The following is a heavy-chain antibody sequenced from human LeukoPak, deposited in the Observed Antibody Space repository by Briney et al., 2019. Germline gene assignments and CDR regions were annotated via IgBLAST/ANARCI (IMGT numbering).Heavy chain of an antibody. J-gene: IGHJ4*02. CDR1: GFTFSSYA. CDR3: AREAVWSFDY. CDR2: ISSSSRYI. Sequence: GGSLRLSCAASGFTFSSYAMNWVRQAPGKGLEWVASISSSSRYIYYSDSVRGRFTISRDNAKNSLYLQMNSLRADDTAVYYCAREAVWSFDYWGQGTLVTVPS. D-gene: IGHD3-10*01. V-gene: IGHV3-21*01.